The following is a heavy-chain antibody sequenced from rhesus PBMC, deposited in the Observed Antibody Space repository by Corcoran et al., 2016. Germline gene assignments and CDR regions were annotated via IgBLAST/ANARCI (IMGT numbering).Heavy chain of an antibody. CDR3: ARGTVTTTS. Sequence: QLQLQESCPGLVKPSETLYVTCAVSGGSISSSYWSWLRQAPGKGLGWVGYSYGSGSSTTYNPSLKSRVTLSVDTSKNQLSLKLSSVTAADTAVYYCARGTVTTTSWGQGVLVTVSS. V-gene: IGHV4-169*01. CDR1: GGSISSSY. D-gene: IGHD4-23*01. J-gene: IGHJ4*01. CDR2: SYGSGSST.